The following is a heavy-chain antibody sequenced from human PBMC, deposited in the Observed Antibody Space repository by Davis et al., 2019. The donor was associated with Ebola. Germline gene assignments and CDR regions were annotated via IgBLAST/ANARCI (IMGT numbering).Heavy chain of an antibody. J-gene: IGHJ6*04. CDR1: GGSFSGYY. V-gene: IGHV4-34*01. D-gene: IGHD4-11*01. Sequence: MPSETLSLTCAVYGGSFSGYYWSWIRQPPGKGLEWIGEINHSGSTNYNPSLKSRVTISVDTSKNQFSLKLSSVTAADTAVYYCARDYPPPSYYYYYGMDVWGKGTTVTVSS. CDR3: ARDYPPPSYYYYYGMDV. CDR2: INHSGST.